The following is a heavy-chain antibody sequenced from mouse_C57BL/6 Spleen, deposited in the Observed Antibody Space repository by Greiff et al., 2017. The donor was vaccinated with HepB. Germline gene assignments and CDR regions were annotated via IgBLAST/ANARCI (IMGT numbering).Heavy chain of an antibody. CDR2: IRSKSNNYAT. D-gene: IGHD2-1*01. J-gene: IGHJ2*01. CDR1: GYSFNTYA. Sequence: EVQRVESGGGLVQPKGSLKLSCAASGYSFNTYAMNWVRQAPGKGLEWVARIRSKSNNYATYYADSVKDRFTISRDDSESMLYLQMNNLKTEDTAMYYCVRGGFYYGNFFDYWGQGTTLTVSS. V-gene: IGHV10-1*01. CDR3: VRGGFYYGNFFDY.